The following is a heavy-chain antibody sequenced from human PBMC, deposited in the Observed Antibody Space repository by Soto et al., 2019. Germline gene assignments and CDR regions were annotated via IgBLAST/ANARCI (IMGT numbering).Heavy chain of an antibody. Sequence: GGSLRLSCAASGFIFSDYDMNWFRQAPGKGLEWVAYICCDGSYTNYADSVKGRFTISRDNAKNSLYPQMNSLRVEDTAVYYCARDGEFQLNCRYSDYNGIDAWGQGTTVTVSS. D-gene: IGHD3-10*01. J-gene: IGHJ6*02. CDR1: GFIFSDYD. V-gene: IGHV3-11*06. CDR2: ICCDGSYT. CDR3: ARDGEFQLNCRYSDYNGIDA.